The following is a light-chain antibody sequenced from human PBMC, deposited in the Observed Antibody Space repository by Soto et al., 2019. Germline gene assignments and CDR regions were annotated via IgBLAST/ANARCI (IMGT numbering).Light chain of an antibody. CDR1: QSVSRY. Sequence: EIVLTQSPGALALSPGGRATPSCRASQSVSRYLAWYQQRPGQAPRLLMSGASSRASGVPVRFSGSGSGTDFTLTISRLEPEDFALYYCQQYGGSPITFGLGTRLEIK. J-gene: IGKJ5*01. V-gene: IGKV3-20*01. CDR3: QQYGGSPIT. CDR2: GAS.